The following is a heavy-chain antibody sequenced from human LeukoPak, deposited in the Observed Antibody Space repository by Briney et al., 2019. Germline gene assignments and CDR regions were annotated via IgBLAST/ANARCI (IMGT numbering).Heavy chain of an antibody. J-gene: IGHJ4*02. D-gene: IGHD4-23*01. V-gene: IGHV1-46*01. Sequence: GASVKVSCKASGYTFTRYYIHWVRQAPGQGLEWMGTINPSGDSTSYAQKFQGRVTMIRDTSTSTVYVELSSLTSEDTAVYYCARAPGYGGNSDYWGQGTLVTVSS. CDR3: ARAPGYGGNSDY. CDR1: GYTFTRYY. CDR2: INPSGDST.